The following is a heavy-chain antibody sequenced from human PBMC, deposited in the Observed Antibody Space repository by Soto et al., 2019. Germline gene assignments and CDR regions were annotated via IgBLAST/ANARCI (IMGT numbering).Heavy chain of an antibody. D-gene: IGHD2-15*01. J-gene: IGHJ6*02. CDR2: ISANIIST. Sequence: PGGSLRLSCAASGFNFNSHAMTWVRQAPGEGLEWVSTISANIISTYYADSVKGRFTISRDNSKNTLYLQMSSLRVEDTAVYHCARVDTPTVRVGMDVWGQGTTVTVSS. V-gene: IGHV3-23*01. CDR3: ARVDTPTVRVGMDV. CDR1: GFNFNSHA.